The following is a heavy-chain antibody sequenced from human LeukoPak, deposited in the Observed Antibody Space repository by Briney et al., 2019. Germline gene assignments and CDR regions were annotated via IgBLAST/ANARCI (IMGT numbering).Heavy chain of an antibody. J-gene: IGHJ4*02. V-gene: IGHV1-18*01. CDR1: GYTFTSYG. Sequence: ASVKVSCKASGYTFTSYGISWVRQAPGQGLEWMGWISAYNGNTNSAQKLQGRVTMTTDTSTSTAYMELRSPRSDDTAVYYCARSGGYDTVTIIRFDYWGQGTLVTVSS. CDR3: ARSGGYDTVTIIRFDY. CDR2: ISAYNGNT. D-gene: IGHD4-17*01.